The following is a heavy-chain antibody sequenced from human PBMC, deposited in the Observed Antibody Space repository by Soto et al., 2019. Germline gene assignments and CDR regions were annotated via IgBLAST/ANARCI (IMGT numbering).Heavy chain of an antibody. J-gene: IGHJ6*02. Sequence: PGGPIRLSRTASGVTFGDLGVHRVRQDTSKGLEWVAVISYDGSNKYYADSVKGRFTISRDNSKNTLYLQMNSLRAEDTAVYYCAKLIAAVAGYYCYGTDVLGQGTTVTGSS. CDR1: GVTFGDLG. CDR2: ISYDGSNK. CDR3: AKLIAAVAGYYCYGTDV. D-gene: IGHD6-13*01. V-gene: IGHV3-30*18.